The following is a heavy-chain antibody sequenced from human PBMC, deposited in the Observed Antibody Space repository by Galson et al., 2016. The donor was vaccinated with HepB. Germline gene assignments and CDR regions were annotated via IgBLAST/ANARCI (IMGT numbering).Heavy chain of an antibody. CDR3: AHRLPDSGSYYDFDY. Sequence: PALVKPTQTLTLTCTFSGFPLRTRGVGVGWIRQPPGKALEWLAVIYWDDKKRYSPSLKSRLTITKDTSKNQVVLTMTNMDPVDTATYSCAHRLPDSGSYYDFDYWGQGTLVTVSS. V-gene: IGHV2-5*02. J-gene: IGHJ4*02. D-gene: IGHD1-26*01. CDR1: GFPLRTRGVG. CDR2: IYWDDKK.